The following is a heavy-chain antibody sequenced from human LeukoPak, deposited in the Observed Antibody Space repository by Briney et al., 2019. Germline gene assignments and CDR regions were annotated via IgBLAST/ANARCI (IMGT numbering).Heavy chain of an antibody. V-gene: IGHV3-23*01. CDR1: GFTFSSYA. CDR3: AKSRYDSSGLFDY. CDR2: ISGSGGST. D-gene: IGHD3-22*01. Sequence: GGSLRLSCAASGFTFSSYAMSWVRQAPGKGMEGVSAISGSGGSTYYADSVKGRFTISRDNSKNTLYLQMNSLRAEDTAVYYCAKSRYDSSGLFDYWGQGTLVTVSS. J-gene: IGHJ4*02.